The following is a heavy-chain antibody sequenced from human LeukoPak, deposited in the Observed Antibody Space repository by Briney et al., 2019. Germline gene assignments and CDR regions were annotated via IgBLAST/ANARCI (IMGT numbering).Heavy chain of an antibody. CDR1: GFNFRGYA. V-gene: IGHV3-23*01. D-gene: IGHD1-26*01. CDR3: AREVVLGETNYFYYGMGV. CDR2: ISVSVALA. Sequence: GGSLRLSCAASGFNFRGYAISRVRQAPGKVLEWVSAISVSVALAHYVESVSGRFSIPRDNAKNKLHLQMNSLRAEDKAVYYCAREVVLGETNYFYYGMGVWGQGTTVTVSS. J-gene: IGHJ6*02.